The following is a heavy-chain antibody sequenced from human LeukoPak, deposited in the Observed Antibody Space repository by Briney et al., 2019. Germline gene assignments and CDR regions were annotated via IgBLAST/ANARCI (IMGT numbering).Heavy chain of an antibody. V-gene: IGHV2-5*01. CDR1: GFSLSTSGVG. Sequence: SGPTLVNPTQTLTLTCTFSGFSLSTSGVGVGWIRQPPGKALEWLALIYWNDDKRYSPSLKSRLTIIKDTSKNQVVLTMTNMDPVGTATYYCAHRRGGRYYDSSGYRTPGFDYWGQGTLVTVSS. D-gene: IGHD3-22*01. CDR3: AHRRGGRYYDSSGYRTPGFDY. J-gene: IGHJ4*02. CDR2: IYWNDDK.